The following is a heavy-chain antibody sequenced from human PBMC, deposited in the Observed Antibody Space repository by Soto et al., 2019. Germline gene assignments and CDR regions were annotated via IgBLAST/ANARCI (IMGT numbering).Heavy chain of an antibody. CDR3: AGGYIVGAPSY. J-gene: IGHJ4*02. CDR2: IIPIFGTA. V-gene: IGHV1-69*12. D-gene: IGHD1-26*01. Sequence: QVQLVQSGAEVKKPGSSVKVSCKASGGTVSSYAISWVRQAPGQGLEWMGGIIPIFGTANYAKKFQGRVKITADETTSTAYMELSSLKSEDTAVYYCAGGYIVGAPSYWGQGTLVTVSS. CDR1: GGTVSSYA.